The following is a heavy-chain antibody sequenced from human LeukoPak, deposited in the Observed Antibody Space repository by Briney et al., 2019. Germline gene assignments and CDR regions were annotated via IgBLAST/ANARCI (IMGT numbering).Heavy chain of an antibody. CDR1: GFTFSGYT. CDR3: AKDHWVAVENPDRDVVYNFDY. D-gene: IGHD6-19*01. CDR2: ISGVSNYI. J-gene: IGHJ4*02. V-gene: IGHV3-21*01. Sequence: GGSLRLSCAASGFTFSGYTMAWVRQAPGRGLEWVSSISGVSNYIYYADSAKGRFTISRDNAKNSLFLQMNSLRVEDTAVYYCAKDHWVAVENPDRDVVYNFDYWGRGTLVTVSS.